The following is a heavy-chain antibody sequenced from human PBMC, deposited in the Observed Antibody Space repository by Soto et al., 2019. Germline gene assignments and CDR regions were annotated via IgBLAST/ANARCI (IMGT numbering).Heavy chain of an antibody. Sequence: EVQLVESGGNLVQPGGSLRLSCAASGFTFSNYFMHWVRQAPGKGLVWVSRINSDGSTTSYADSVKGRFTISRDNAKNTLYLQMNRLRAEDTAVYYCTRGNYYGMDVWGKGTTVTVSS. V-gene: IGHV3-74*01. J-gene: IGHJ6*04. CDR2: INSDGSTT. CDR3: TRGNYYGMDV. CDR1: GFTFSNYF.